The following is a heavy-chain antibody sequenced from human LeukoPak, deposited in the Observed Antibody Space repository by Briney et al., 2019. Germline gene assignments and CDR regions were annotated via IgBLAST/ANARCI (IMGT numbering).Heavy chain of an antibody. J-gene: IGHJ3*02. CDR3: ARDHREITTLDSFDR. CDR2: ICYDGRNK. CDR1: GFTFSNYG. Sequence: PGGSLRLSCAASGFTFSNYGMHWVRQAPGKGLEWGAVICYDGRNKYYRDSVKGRFTISRDNSENTRYLHMNSLRAEDTAVYYCARDHREITTLDSFDRWGQGTMVTVS. V-gene: IGHV3-33*01. D-gene: IGHD3-16*01.